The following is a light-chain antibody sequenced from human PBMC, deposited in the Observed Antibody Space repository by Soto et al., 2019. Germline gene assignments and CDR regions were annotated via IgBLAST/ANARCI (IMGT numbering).Light chain of an antibody. Sequence: PQSPAPLSLSPGERATLSCRASQSVSSTYFGWYEQKPGQPPRLLIYGAFNRAAGSPARFSGSGSGTDFSLTIISRQSEDFAVYFYQQYNNWSPMTSGQGTKVDIK. V-gene: IGKV3D-15*01. CDR1: QSVSSTY. CDR3: QQYNNWSPMT. CDR2: GAF. J-gene: IGKJ1*01.